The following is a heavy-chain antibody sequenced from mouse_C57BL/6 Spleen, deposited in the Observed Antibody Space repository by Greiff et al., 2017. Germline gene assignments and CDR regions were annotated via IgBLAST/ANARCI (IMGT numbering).Heavy chain of an antibody. CDR2: IDPETGGT. V-gene: IGHV1-15*01. CDR1: GYTFTDYE. J-gene: IGHJ2*01. Sequence: VQLQQSGAELVRPGASVTLSCKASGYTFTDYEMHWVKQTPVHGLEWIGAIDPETGGTAYNQKFKGKAILTADKSSSTAYMALRSLTSEDSAVYYCTARAKPDYWGQGTTLTVSS. CDR3: TARAKPDY. D-gene: IGHD3-1*01.